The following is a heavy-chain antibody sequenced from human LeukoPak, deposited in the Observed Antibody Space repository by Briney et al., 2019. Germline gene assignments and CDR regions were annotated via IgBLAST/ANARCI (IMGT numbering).Heavy chain of an antibody. CDR3: AKEASSSSPNLFDY. CDR1: GFTFSRYA. V-gene: IGHV3-23*01. Sequence: GGSLRLSCAASGFTFSRYAMSWVRQAPGKGLEWVSRITDDGSSTNYADSVKGRFTISRDKSKNTLYLQMNSLRAEDTAIYYCAKEASSSSPNLFDYWGQGTLVTVSS. J-gene: IGHJ4*02. D-gene: IGHD2-2*01. CDR2: ITDDGSST.